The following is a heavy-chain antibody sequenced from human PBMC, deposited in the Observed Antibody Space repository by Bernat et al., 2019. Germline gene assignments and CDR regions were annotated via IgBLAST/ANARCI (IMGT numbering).Heavy chain of an antibody. V-gene: IGHV1-2*04. CDR2: INPNSGGT. Sequence: QVQLVQSGAEVKKPGASVKVSCTASGYTFTGYYMHWVRQAPGQGLEWMGWINPNSGGTNYAQKFQGWVTMTRDTSISTAYMALSRLRSDDTAVYYCASEYGDPNYYYYGMDVWGQGTTVTVSS. J-gene: IGHJ6*02. D-gene: IGHD4-17*01. CDR3: ASEYGDPNYYYYGMDV. CDR1: GYTFTGYY.